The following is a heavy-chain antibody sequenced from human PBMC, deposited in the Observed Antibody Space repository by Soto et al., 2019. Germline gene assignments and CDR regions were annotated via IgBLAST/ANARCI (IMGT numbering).Heavy chain of an antibody. CDR2: ISAYNGNT. J-gene: IGHJ6*03. Sequence: GASVKVSCTASGYTFTSYGISWVRQAPGQGLEWMGWISAYNGNTNYAQKLQGRVTMTTDTSASTAYMELRSLRSDDTAVYYCARALGSIFGVVIMKNYYYYMDVWGKGTTVTVSS. V-gene: IGHV1-18*01. CDR3: ARALGSIFGVVIMKNYYYYMDV. CDR1: GYTFTSYG. D-gene: IGHD3-3*01.